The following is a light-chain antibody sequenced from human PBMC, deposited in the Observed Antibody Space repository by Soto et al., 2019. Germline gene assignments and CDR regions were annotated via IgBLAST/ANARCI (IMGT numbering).Light chain of an antibody. CDR1: QSLLHSNGYNY. J-gene: IGKJ1*01. Sequence: DIVMTHSPLSLPVTPGGPASISCRSSQSLLHSNGYNYLDWYLQKPGQSPQLLIYLGSNRASGVPDRFSGSGSGTDFTLKISRVEAEDVGVYYCMQPLQSWTFGQGTKVDIK. CDR2: LGS. CDR3: MQPLQSWT. V-gene: IGKV2-28*01.